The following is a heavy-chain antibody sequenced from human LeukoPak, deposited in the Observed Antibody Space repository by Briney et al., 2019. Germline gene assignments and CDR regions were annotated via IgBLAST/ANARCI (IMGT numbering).Heavy chain of an antibody. Sequence: GGSLRLSCTASGFAFSSFAMHWVRQAPGKGLEWVAVISYDGSNKYYVDSVKGRFTISRDNSKNTLYLQMNSLRTEDTAVYYCAGLYGPDLNLDYWGQGTLVTVSS. D-gene: IGHD2-8*01. CDR2: ISYDGSNK. CDR1: GFAFSSFA. V-gene: IGHV3-30-3*01. CDR3: AGLYGPDLNLDY. J-gene: IGHJ4*02.